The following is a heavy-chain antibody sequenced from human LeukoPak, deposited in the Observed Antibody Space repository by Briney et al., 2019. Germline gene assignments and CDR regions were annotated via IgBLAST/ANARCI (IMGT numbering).Heavy chain of an antibody. J-gene: IGHJ6*02. CDR3: ARTRYSYGYYYYGMDV. CDR2: ISSSSSYI. V-gene: IGHV3-21*04. Sequence: GGSLRLSCAASGFTFSSYSMTWVRQAPGKGLEWVSSISSSSSYIYYADSAKGRFTISRHNSKNTLYLQMNSLRAEDTAVYYCARTRYSYGYYYYGMDVWGQGTTVTVSS. D-gene: IGHD5-18*01. CDR1: GFTFSSYS.